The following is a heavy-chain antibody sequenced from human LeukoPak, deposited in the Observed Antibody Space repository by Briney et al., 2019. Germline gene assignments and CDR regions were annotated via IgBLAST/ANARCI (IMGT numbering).Heavy chain of an antibody. D-gene: IGHD6-19*01. J-gene: IGHJ4*02. CDR2: LYTSGST. CDR1: GGSISSGSYY. CDR3: ARAGGSVGWYGTIDS. V-gene: IGHV4-61*09. Sequence: SETLSLTCTVSGGSISSGSYYWTWIRQPARKGLEWIGHLYTSGSTTYNPSLQSRVTISADTSKNQFSLRLTSVTAADTAVYYCARAGGSVGWYGTIDSWGQGMLVTVSS.